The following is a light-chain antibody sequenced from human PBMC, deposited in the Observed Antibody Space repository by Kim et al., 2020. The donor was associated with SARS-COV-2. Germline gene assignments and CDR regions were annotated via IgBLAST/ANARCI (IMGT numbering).Light chain of an antibody. J-gene: IGLJ3*02. CDR3: ASRDDTLGAWV. CDR2: TND. CDR1: DSDIGSSY. V-gene: IGLV1-47*01. Sequence: ELTQPLSASGTPGQRVTITCSGRDSDIGSSYVNWYQPLPGTAPKLLIHTNDQQPSGVPDRFSGSKSGTSASLAISGIRSEDEADYYCASRDDTLGAWVFGGGTQLTVL.